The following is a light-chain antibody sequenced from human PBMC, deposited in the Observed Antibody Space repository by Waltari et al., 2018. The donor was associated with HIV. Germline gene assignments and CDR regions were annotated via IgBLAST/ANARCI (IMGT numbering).Light chain of an antibody. CDR1: TSNVGTISL. V-gene: IGLV1-40*01. J-gene: IGLJ1*01. Sequence: QSVLTQPPSVSGAPGQRVTISCSGSTSNVGTISLLHWYQQLPGMPPKLLISGDSNRPSGVPDRFSASKSGTSGSLTITGLQPEDEADYYCQTFDITLGGFYVFGTGTKVTVL. CDR3: QTFDITLGGFYV. CDR2: GDS.